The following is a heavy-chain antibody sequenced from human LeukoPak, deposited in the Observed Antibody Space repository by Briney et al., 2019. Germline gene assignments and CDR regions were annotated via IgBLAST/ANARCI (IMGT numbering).Heavy chain of an antibody. Sequence: GGSLRLSCAASGFTFSSYAMSWVRQAPGKGLEWVSAISGSGGSTYYADSVKGRFTISRDNSKNTLYLQMNSLRAEDTAVYYCAKALIAARRPYYFDYWGQGTLVTVSS. D-gene: IGHD6-6*01. CDR2: ISGSGGST. J-gene: IGHJ4*02. CDR1: GFTFSSYA. CDR3: AKALIAARRPYYFDY. V-gene: IGHV3-23*01.